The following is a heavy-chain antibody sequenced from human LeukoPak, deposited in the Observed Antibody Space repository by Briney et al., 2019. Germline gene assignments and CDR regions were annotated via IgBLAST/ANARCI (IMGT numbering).Heavy chain of an antibody. CDR3: AKEAIFGVVAEYYFES. D-gene: IGHD3-3*01. J-gene: IGHJ4*02. CDR2: IYTTGS. V-gene: IGHV4-4*07. Sequence: PSETLSLTCTVSGCSISRYYWSWIRQSAGKGLEWIGRIYTTGSNYNPSLKSRLTMSVDASKNQFSLKLSSVTAADTAVYYCAKEAIFGVVAEYYFESWGQGTLVTVSS. CDR1: GCSISRYY.